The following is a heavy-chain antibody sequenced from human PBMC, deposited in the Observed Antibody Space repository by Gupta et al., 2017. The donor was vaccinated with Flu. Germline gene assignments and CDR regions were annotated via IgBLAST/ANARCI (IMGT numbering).Heavy chain of an antibody. CDR2: IYYSGST. CDR3: ARQLRGGSGSRTFFDY. V-gene: IGHV4-39*01. D-gene: IGHD3-10*01. Sequence: QLQLQESGPGLVKPSETLSLTCTVSGGSISSSSYYWGWIRQPPGKGLEWIGSIYYSGSTYYNPSLKSRVTISVDTSKNQFSLKLSSVTAADTAVYYCARQLRGGSGSRTFFDYWGQGTLVTVSS. J-gene: IGHJ4*02. CDR1: GGSISSSSYY.